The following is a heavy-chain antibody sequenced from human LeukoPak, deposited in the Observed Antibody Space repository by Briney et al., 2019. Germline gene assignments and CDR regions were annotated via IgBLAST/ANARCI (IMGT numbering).Heavy chain of an antibody. V-gene: IGHV4-59*12. CDR3: ARGGRRLGY. D-gene: IGHD3-16*01. Sequence: SETLSLTCTVSGGSISSYYWSWIRQPPGKGLEWIGYIYYSGSTNYNPSLKSRVTISVDTSKNQFSLKLSSVTAADTAVYYCARGGRRLGYWGQGTLVTVSS. CDR1: GGSISSYY. CDR2: IYYSGST. J-gene: IGHJ4*02.